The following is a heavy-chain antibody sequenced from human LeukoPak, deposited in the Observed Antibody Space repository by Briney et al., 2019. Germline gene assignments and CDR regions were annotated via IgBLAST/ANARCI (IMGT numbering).Heavy chain of an antibody. CDR3: ARGYSSSWNYFDY. CDR1: GGSISNYW. CDR2: VFDSGGT. D-gene: IGHD6-13*01. V-gene: IGHV4-59*01. Sequence: SETLSLTCTVSGGSISNYWRSWIRQPPGKGLEWVGYVFDSGGTNYNPSLKSRVTISVDTSKTQFSLRLSSGTAADTAVYYCARGYSSSWNYFDYWGLGTLVTVSS. J-gene: IGHJ4*02.